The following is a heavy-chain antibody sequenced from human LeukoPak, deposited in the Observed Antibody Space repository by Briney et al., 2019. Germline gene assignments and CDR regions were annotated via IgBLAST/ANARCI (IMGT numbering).Heavy chain of an antibody. D-gene: IGHD3-22*01. CDR2: IYYSGTT. J-gene: IGHJ5*02. CDR1: GGSSSSSSYY. V-gene: IGHV4-39*01. Sequence: SETLSLTCTVSGGSSSSSSYYWGWIRQPPGKGLEWIGSIYYSGTTYYNPSLKSRVTISVDTSKNQLFLRLTSVTAADTAVYYCARHRGNYYDSSGHNWFDPWGQGTLVTVSS. CDR3: ARHRGNYYDSSGHNWFDP.